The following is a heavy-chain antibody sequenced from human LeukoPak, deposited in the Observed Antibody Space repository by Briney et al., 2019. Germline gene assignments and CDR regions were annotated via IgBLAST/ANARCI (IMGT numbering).Heavy chain of an antibody. Sequence: GGSLRLSCAASGITISNAWMSWVRQAPGKGPEWVGRIKTKGDGGTTDYAAPVKARFTISRDDSQNTLYLQMNSLKPEDTAVYYCTTDQMVRGALGFWGQGTLVTVSS. J-gene: IGHJ4*02. CDR3: TTDQMVRGALGF. V-gene: IGHV3-15*01. CDR2: IKTKGDGGTT. D-gene: IGHD3-10*01. CDR1: GITISNAW.